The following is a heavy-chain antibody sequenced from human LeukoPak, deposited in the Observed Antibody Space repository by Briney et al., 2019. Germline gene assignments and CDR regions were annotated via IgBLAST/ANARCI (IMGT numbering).Heavy chain of an antibody. V-gene: IGHV3-30*18. CDR2: ISYDGSNK. Sequence: GGSLRLSCAASGFTFSSYGMHWVRQAPGKGLEWVAVISYDGSNKYYADPVKGRFTISRDNSKNTLYLQMNSLRAEDTAVYYCAKDQSRVVVAATLDSWGQGTLVTVSS. CDR1: GFTFSSYG. D-gene: IGHD2-15*01. CDR3: AKDQSRVVVAATLDS. J-gene: IGHJ4*02.